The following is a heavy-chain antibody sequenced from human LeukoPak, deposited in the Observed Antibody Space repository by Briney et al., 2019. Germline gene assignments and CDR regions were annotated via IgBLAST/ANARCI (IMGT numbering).Heavy chain of an antibody. D-gene: IGHD3-22*01. J-gene: IGHJ4*02. V-gene: IGHV3-66*01. Sequence: GGSLRLSCAASGFTVSSNYMSWVRQAPGKGLEWVSVIYSGGSTYYADSVKGRFTISRDNSKNTLYLQMNSLRAEDTAVYYCARWDYYDSSGPDWGQGTLVTVSS. CDR3: ARWDYYDSSGPD. CDR2: IYSGGST. CDR1: GFTVSSNY.